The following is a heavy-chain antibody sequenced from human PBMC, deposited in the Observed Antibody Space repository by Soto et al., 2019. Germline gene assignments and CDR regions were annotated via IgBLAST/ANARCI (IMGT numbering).Heavy chain of an antibody. V-gene: IGHV4-31*03. CDR3: ARELETGYSYGPIDY. CDR2: IYYSGST. Sequence: PSETLSLTCTVSGGSISSGGYYWSWIRQHPGKGLEWIGYIYYSGSTYYNPSLKSRVTISVDTSKNQFSLKLSSVTAADTAVYYCARELETGYSYGPIDYWGQGTPVTVSS. D-gene: IGHD5-18*01. J-gene: IGHJ4*02. CDR1: GGSISSGGYY.